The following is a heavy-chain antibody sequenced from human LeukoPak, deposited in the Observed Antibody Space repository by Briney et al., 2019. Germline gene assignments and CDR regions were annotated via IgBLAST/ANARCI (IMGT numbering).Heavy chain of an antibody. Sequence: KTGGSLRLSCAASGFTFSNVWMSWVRQAPGKGLEWVGLIKSKTAGGTTDYAAPVKGRFTISRADPKTTLYLQMNNLKTEDTAVYYCTRLNYGIDYWGQGTLVTVSS. CDR3: TRLNYGIDY. CDR1: GFTFSNVW. V-gene: IGHV3-15*01. J-gene: IGHJ4*02. D-gene: IGHD4-17*01. CDR2: IKSKTAGGTT.